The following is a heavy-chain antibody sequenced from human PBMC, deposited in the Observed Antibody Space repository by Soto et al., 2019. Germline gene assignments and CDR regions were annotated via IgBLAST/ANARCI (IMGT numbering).Heavy chain of an antibody. CDR1: GFTFSSYW. Sequence: GGSLRLSCAASGFTFSSYWMSWVRQAPGKGLEWVANIKQDGSEKYYVDSVKGRFTISRDNAKNSLYLQMNSLRAEDTAVYYCARVYYYGSGSYYYFDYWGQGTLVTVS. J-gene: IGHJ4*02. CDR2: IKQDGSEK. CDR3: ARVYYYGSGSYYYFDY. V-gene: IGHV3-7*01. D-gene: IGHD3-10*01.